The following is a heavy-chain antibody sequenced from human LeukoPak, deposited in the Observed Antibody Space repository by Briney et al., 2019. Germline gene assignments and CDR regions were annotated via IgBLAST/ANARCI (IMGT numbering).Heavy chain of an antibody. V-gene: IGHV3-23*01. D-gene: IGHD3-16*01. J-gene: IGHJ4*01. Sequence: PGGSLRLSCAASGFSFSSYAMTWARQAPVKGLEWVSAISGDGTRTYYADSVKGRFTISRDNSKNTLYLEMSSLRVEDTAIYYCAKWPEGAMDYFDYWGQEPWSPSPQ. CDR3: AKWPEGAMDYFDY. CDR1: GFSFSSYA. CDR2: ISGDGTRT.